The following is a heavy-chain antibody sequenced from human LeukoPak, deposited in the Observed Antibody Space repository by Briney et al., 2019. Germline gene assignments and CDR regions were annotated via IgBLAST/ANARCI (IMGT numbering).Heavy chain of an antibody. D-gene: IGHD3/OR15-3a*01. CDR2: INPNSGGT. CDR3: ARDPGDWTYYFDY. V-gene: IGHV1-2*02. CDR1: GYTFTGYY. J-gene: IGHJ4*02. Sequence: ASVKVSCKASGYTFTGYYMHWVRQAPGQGLEWMGWINPNSGGTNYAQKFQSRVTMTRDTSISTAYMELSRLRSDGTAVYYCARDPGDWTYYFDYWGQGTLVTVSS.